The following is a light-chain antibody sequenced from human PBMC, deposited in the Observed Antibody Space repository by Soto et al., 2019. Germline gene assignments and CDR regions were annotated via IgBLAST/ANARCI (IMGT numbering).Light chain of an antibody. CDR3: QQSYSSLAIT. J-gene: IGKJ5*01. CDR1: QRISSY. V-gene: IGKV1-39*01. Sequence: DIQMTQSPSSLSASVGDRVTITCRASQRISSYLNWYQQKPGKAPKLLIYAASSLQSGAPTKFSVSGSGTEFTLTISSLQPEDSATYYCQQSYSSLAITFGQGTRLEIK. CDR2: AAS.